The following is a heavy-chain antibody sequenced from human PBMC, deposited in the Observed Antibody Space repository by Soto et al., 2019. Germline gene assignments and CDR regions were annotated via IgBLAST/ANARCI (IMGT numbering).Heavy chain of an antibody. CDR2: IRSKAYGGTT. V-gene: IGHV3-49*04. J-gene: IGHJ4*02. CDR3: TRAPMAGTAGYYFDY. D-gene: IGHD6-19*01. CDR1: GVTLGDYA. Sequence: GSLRLSCTASGVTLGDYAMSWVRQAPGKGLEWVGFIRSKAYGGTTEYAASVKGRFTISRDDSKSIAYLQMNSLKTEDTAVYYCTRAPMAGTAGYYFDYWGQGTLVTVSS.